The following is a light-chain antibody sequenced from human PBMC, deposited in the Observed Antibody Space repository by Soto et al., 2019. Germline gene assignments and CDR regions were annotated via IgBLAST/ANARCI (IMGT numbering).Light chain of an antibody. V-gene: IGKV3-15*01. CDR1: ESVGRH. CDR2: DAS. J-gene: IGKJ5*01. Sequence: EILMTQSPATLSVSPGERATLSCRASESVGRHLAWYHQKPGQAPKLLMFDASTRDTGVPARFSGSGSGTEFTLTVSSLQSEDIQVYFCQQYNNWPPNFGQGTRLEI. CDR3: QQYNNWPPN.